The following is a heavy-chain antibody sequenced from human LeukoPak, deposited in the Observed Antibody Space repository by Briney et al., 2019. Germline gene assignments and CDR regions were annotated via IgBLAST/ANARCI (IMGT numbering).Heavy chain of an antibody. CDR1: GGSISSGSYY. V-gene: IGHV4-61*02. Sequence: NPSQTLSLTCTVSGGSISSGSYYWSWIRQPAGKGLEWIGRVYTSGSTNYNPSLKSRVTISVDTSKNQFSLKLSSVTAADTAVYYCATSNYYDSSGYSFDYWGQGTLVTVSS. J-gene: IGHJ4*02. CDR2: VYTSGST. D-gene: IGHD3-22*01. CDR3: ATSNYYDSSGYSFDY.